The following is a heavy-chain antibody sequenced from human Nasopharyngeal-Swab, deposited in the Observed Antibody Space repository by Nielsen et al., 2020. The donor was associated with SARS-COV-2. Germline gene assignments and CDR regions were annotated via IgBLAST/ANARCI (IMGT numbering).Heavy chain of an antibody. D-gene: IGHD3-22*01. Sequence: SLKTSCAASGFTFSDYYMSWLRQAPGKGLEWVSYISSSGSTIYYADSVKGRFTISRDNAKNSLYLQMNSLRAEDTAVYYCAREDTDYYDSSGYFDYCGPGTLVTVSS. CDR3: AREDTDYYDSSGYFDY. V-gene: IGHV3-11*01. J-gene: IGHJ4*02. CDR1: GFTFSDYY. CDR2: ISSSGSTI.